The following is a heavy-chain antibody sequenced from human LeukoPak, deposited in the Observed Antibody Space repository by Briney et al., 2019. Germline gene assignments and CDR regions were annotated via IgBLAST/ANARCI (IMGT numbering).Heavy chain of an antibody. V-gene: IGHV3-21*01. D-gene: IGHD2-2*01. CDR3: ARDPCGSTSCYLKS. J-gene: IGHJ5*02. CDR1: GFTLSSYR. Sequence: GGSLRLSCAASGFTLSSYRMNWVRQAPGKGLEWVSSISRSSSYIYYADSVKGRVTISRDNAKNSLYLQMNRLSAEDTAIYYCARDPCGSTSCYLKSWGQGTLVTVSS. CDR2: ISRSSSYI.